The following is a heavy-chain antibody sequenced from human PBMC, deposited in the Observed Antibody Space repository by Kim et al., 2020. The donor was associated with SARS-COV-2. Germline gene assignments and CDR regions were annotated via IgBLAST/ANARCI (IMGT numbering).Heavy chain of an antibody. J-gene: IGHJ6*04. D-gene: IGHD5-12*01. CDR1: GGSFSSYY. V-gene: IGHV4-34*01. CDR2: INPSGST. Sequence: SETLSLTCAVPGGSFSSYYWNWVRQTPGKGLEWVGEINPSGSTNYSPVLESRLTISLDTSKNEFSLKLTPVTAADTAVYFCARGLRWGAPGSISGCALVVSHYGMDVWGRGTTVTVSS. CDR3: ARGLRWGAPGSISGCALVVSHYGMDV.